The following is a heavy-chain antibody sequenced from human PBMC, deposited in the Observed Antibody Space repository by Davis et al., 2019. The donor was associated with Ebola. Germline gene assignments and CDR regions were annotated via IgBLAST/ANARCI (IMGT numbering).Heavy chain of an antibody. J-gene: IGHJ5*02. Sequence: GSLRLSCAVYGGSSSGYYWSRIRQPPGKGLEWIGEINHSGSTNYNPSLKSRVTISVDTSKNQFSLKLSSVTAADTAVYYCARGVGATTGWFDPWGQGTLVTVSS. CDR1: GGSSSGYY. CDR2: INHSGST. V-gene: IGHV4-34*01. CDR3: ARGVGATTGWFDP. D-gene: IGHD1-26*01.